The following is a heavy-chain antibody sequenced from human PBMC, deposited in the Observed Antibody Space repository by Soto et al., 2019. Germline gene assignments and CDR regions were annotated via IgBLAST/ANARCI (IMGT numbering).Heavy chain of an antibody. J-gene: IGHJ4*02. CDR1: GFTFSSYW. D-gene: IGHD2-2*01. V-gene: IGHV3-74*01. Sequence: PGGPLRLSCAASGFTFSSYWMHCARQAPGKGLVWVPRSNSDGRSTSYSDSVKGRFTISRDNAKNTLYVQMNSLSAEATAVYYCAKNPRSSAWIWFEYWGQGSVVSVSS. CDR2: SNSDGRST. CDR3: AKNPRSSAWIWFEY.